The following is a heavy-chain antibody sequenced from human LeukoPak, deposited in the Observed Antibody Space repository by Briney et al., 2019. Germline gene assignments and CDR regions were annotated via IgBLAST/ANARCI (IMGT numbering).Heavy chain of an antibody. D-gene: IGHD6-6*01. Sequence: GESLKISCKGSGYSFSSYWIAWVRQMPGKGLEWMGIIHPGNSETTYNPPFRGQVTMSADKSISTAYLQWSSLEASDTAMYYCARRLSSIAASAASDYWGQGTLVTVSS. CDR3: ARRLSSIAASAASDY. CDR2: IHPGNSET. V-gene: IGHV5-51*01. J-gene: IGHJ4*02. CDR1: GYSFSSYW.